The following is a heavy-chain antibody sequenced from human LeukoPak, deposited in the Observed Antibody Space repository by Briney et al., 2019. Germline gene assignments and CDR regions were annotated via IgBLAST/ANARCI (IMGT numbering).Heavy chain of an antibody. Sequence: SETLSLTCTVSGGSLSSYSWSWIRQPAGKGLEWIGRIYTSGSTSYNPSLTGRVSMPLDTSKKQISLKLSSVTAADTAVYYCARETLTFPDFWGQGTLVTVSS. V-gene: IGHV4-4*07. CDR2: IYTSGST. D-gene: IGHD3-9*01. CDR1: GGSLSSYS. CDR3: ARETLTFPDF. J-gene: IGHJ4*02.